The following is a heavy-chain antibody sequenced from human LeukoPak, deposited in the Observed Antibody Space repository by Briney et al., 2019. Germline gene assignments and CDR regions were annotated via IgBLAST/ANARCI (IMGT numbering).Heavy chain of an antibody. Sequence: ASVKVSCKSSGYTFTSDYMHWVRQAPGQGLEWMGIINPSGGSTSYAQKFQGRVTMTRDMSTSTDYLELSSLRSEDTAVYYCARDQSGEWELVSGWWFDPWGQGTLVTVSS. CDR2: INPSGGST. CDR1: GYTFTSDY. V-gene: IGHV1-46*01. J-gene: IGHJ5*02. D-gene: IGHD1-26*01. CDR3: ARDQSGEWELVSGWWFDP.